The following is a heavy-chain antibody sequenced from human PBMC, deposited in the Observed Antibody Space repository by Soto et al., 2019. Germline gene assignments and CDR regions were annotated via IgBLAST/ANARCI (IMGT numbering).Heavy chain of an antibody. CDR1: GFTSSSYW. CDR3: ARVRGSQSLDY. V-gene: IGHV3-7*05. D-gene: IGHD2-15*01. Sequence: EVQLVESGGGLVQPGGSPRLSCAASGFTSSSYWMSWVRQAPGKGLEWVANIKQDGSEKYYVDSVKGRFTISRDNAKNSLYLQMNSLRAEDTAVYYCARVRGSQSLDYWGQGTLVTVSS. CDR2: IKQDGSEK. J-gene: IGHJ4*02.